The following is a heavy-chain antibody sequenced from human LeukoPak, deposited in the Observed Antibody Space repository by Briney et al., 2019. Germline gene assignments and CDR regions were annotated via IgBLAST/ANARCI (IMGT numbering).Heavy chain of an antibody. Sequence: PGGSLRLSCAASGFSFSSFTMNWVRQAPGKGLEWLSYIGRSGGYIDYADSVKGRFTISRDNGQNSLYLQMNSLRDEDTAVYYCARDKDYGFDYWGQGTLVTVSS. CDR2: IGRSGGYI. CDR3: ARDKDYGFDY. J-gene: IGHJ4*02. D-gene: IGHD3-16*01. V-gene: IGHV3-48*02. CDR1: GFSFSSFT.